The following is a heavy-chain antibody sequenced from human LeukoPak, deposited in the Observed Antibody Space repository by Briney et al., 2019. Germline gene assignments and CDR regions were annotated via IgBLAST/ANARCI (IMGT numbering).Heavy chain of an antibody. J-gene: IGHJ4*02. CDR2: IYSGGDT. Sequence: GSLRLSCAASGITVSINYMTWVRQAAGKGLEWLSVIYSGGDTYYATSVKGRFTISRGNSKNTLFLQMNSLRAGDTAVYYCARRTGEGFFDYWGQGTLVTVSS. V-gene: IGHV3-66*01. CDR3: ARRTGEGFFDY. CDR1: GITVSINY. D-gene: IGHD1-1*01.